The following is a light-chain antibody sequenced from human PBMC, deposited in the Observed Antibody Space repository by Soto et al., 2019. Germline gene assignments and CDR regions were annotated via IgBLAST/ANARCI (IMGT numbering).Light chain of an antibody. CDR3: QKYGSSPYT. CDR2: AAS. J-gene: IGKJ2*01. V-gene: IGKV1-27*01. CDR1: QGISNY. Sequence: DIQMTQSPPSLSASVGDRVTITCRASQGISNYLAWYQQTPGKVPKLLIYAASTLQSGVPSRFSASGSGTHFTLTISSLQPEDVATYYCQKYGSSPYTFGLGTKLEIK.